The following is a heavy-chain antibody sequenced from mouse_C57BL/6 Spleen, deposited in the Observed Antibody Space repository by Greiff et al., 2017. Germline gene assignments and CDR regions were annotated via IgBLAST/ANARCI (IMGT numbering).Heavy chain of an antibody. D-gene: IGHD2-5*01. CDR3: AINAYYSNYYYAMDY. CDR1: GYTFTSYW. J-gene: IGHJ4*01. CDR2: IHPSDSDT. Sequence: QVQLKESGPELVKPGASVKVSCKASGYTFTSYWMHWVKQRPGQGLEWIGRIHPSDSDTNYNQKFKGKATLTVDKSSSTAYMQLSSLTSEDSAVYYCAINAYYSNYYYAMDYWGQGTSVTVSS. V-gene: IGHV1-74*01.